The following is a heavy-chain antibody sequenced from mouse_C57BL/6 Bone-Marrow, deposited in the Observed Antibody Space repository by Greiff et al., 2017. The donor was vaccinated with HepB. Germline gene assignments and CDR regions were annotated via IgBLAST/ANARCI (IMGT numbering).Heavy chain of an antibody. CDR1: GFNIKDDY. CDR2: IDPENGDT. J-gene: IGHJ3*01. V-gene: IGHV14-4*01. Sequence: VQLQQSGAELVRPGASVKLSCTASGFNIKDDYMHWVKQRPEQGLEWIGWIDPENGDTEYASKFQGKATITADTSSNTAYLQLSSLTSEDTAVYYCTQGDSIDYWGQGTLVTVSA. CDR3: TQGDSIDY. D-gene: IGHD2-10*02.